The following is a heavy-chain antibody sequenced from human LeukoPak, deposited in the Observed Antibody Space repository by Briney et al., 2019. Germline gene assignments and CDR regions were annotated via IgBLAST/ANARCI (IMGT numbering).Heavy chain of an antibody. V-gene: IGHV3-7*01. CDR1: GLTFSSSW. CDR3: ARDLAYSRLDY. Sequence: GGSLRLSCAVSGLTFSSSWMDWVRQAPGKGLEWVARINPDGNKKYSADSVKGRFTISRDNAENSLYLQMNSLRVEDTAFYYCARDLAYSRLDYWGQGMLVTVSS. J-gene: IGHJ4*02. D-gene: IGHD5-18*01. CDR2: INPDGNKK.